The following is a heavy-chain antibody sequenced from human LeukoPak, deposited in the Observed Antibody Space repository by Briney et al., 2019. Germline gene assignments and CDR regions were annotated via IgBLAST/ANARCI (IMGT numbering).Heavy chain of an antibody. CDR1: GFTFSSYA. Sequence: PGGSLRLSCAASGFTFSSYAMSWVRQAPGKGLEWVSAISGSGGSTYYADSVKGRFTISRDNSKNTLYLQMDSLRAEDTAVYYCAKGGLSSPGADYWGQGTLVTVYS. CDR3: AKGGLSSPGADY. V-gene: IGHV3-23*01. D-gene: IGHD3-10*01. J-gene: IGHJ4*02. CDR2: ISGSGGST.